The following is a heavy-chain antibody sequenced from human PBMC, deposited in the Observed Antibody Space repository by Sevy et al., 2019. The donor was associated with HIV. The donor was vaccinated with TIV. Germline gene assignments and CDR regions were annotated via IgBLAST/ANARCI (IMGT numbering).Heavy chain of an antibody. D-gene: IGHD4-17*01. CDR1: GGSISSSSYY. CDR2: IYYSGST. CDR3: AGMTTVTTEVKV. V-gene: IGHV4-39*01. Sequence: SETLSLTCTVSGGSISSSSYYWGWIRQPPGKGLEWIGSIYYSGSTYYNPSLKSRVTISVDTSKNQFSLKLSSVTAADTAVYYCAGMTTVTTEVKVWGQGTLVTVSS. J-gene: IGHJ4*02.